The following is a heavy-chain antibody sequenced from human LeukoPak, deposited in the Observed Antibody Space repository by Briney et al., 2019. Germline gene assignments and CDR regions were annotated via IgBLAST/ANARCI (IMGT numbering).Heavy chain of an antibody. D-gene: IGHD4-11*01. J-gene: IGHJ5*02. V-gene: IGHV3-48*02. Sequence: PGGSLRLSCAASGFTFSSYAMSWVRQAPGKGLEWVSYITNSVSTIYYADSVKGRFTISRDNAKNSLYLQMNSLRDEDTAVYYCARGAYSKIDPWGQGTLVTVSS. CDR1: GFTFSSYA. CDR2: ITNSVSTI. CDR3: ARGAYSKIDP.